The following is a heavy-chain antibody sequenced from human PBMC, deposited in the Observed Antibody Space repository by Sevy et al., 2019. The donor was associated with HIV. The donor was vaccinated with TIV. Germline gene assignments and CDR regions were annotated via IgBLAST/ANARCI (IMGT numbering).Heavy chain of an antibody. CDR1: GFTFSSYA. V-gene: IGHV3-23*01. J-gene: IGHJ4*01. Sequence: LSLTCAASGFTFSSYAMSWVRQAPGKGLEWVSTISGSGGSTYYADSVKGRFTISRDNFKNILYLQMDSLRVEDTAVYYCAKDILGWAFDYWGHGTLVTVSS. CDR2: ISGSGGST. CDR3: AKDILGWAFDY. D-gene: IGHD3-3*01.